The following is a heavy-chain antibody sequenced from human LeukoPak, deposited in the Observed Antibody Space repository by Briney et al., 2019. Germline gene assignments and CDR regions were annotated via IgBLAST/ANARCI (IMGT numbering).Heavy chain of an antibody. V-gene: IGHV3-21*01. D-gene: IGHD3-22*01. Sequence: PGGSLRLSCAASGFTFSSYSMNWVRQAPGKGLEWVSSISSSGSYIYYADSVKGRFTISRDNAKNSLYLQMNSLRAEDTAVCYCARSRGVVGYFDYWGQGTLVTVSS. CDR3: ARSRGVVGYFDY. CDR2: ISSSGSYI. CDR1: GFTFSSYS. J-gene: IGHJ4*02.